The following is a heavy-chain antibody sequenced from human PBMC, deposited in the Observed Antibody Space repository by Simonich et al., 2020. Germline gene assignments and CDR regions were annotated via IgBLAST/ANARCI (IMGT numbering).Heavy chain of an antibody. CDR3: ARVPPTSGSYYYYYYYMDV. CDR1: GYTFTGYY. CDR2: INPNSGGT. V-gene: IGHV1-2*02. Sequence: QVQLVQSGAEVKKPGASVKVSCKASGYTFTGYYMHWVRQAPGQGLEWMGWINPNSGGTNYTKKSQGRVTMTRDTSISTAYMELSRLRSDDTAVYYCARVPPTSGSYYYYYYYMDVWGKGTTVTVSS. J-gene: IGHJ6*03. D-gene: IGHD1-26*01.